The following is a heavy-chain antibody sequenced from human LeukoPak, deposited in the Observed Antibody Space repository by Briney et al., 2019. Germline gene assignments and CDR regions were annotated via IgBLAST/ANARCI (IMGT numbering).Heavy chain of an antibody. J-gene: IGHJ6*02. CDR1: GFTFSSYA. D-gene: IGHD4-17*01. V-gene: IGHV3-30*04. Sequence: GRSLRLSCAASGFTFSSYAMHWVRQAPGKGLEWVAVTSYDGSDKYYADSVKGRFTISRDNSKNTTYLQMNSLRAEDTAVYYCARVGTVTHYYYYYGMDVWGQGTTVTVSS. CDR2: TSYDGSDK. CDR3: ARVGTVTHYYYYYGMDV.